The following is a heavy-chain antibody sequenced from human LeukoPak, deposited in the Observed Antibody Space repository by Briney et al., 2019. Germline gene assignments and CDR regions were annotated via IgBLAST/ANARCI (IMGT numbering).Heavy chain of an antibody. J-gene: IGHJ4*02. Sequence: GASVKVSCKASGYTFTSYGISWVRQAPGQRLEWMGCINGDNGNTQYSQKFRGRVTFTRDTSASTAYMELSSLTSEDMAVFYCARGGPNSGGWTLDHWGQGTLVSVSS. D-gene: IGHD6-19*01. CDR2: INGDNGNT. V-gene: IGHV1-18*03. CDR1: GYTFTSYG. CDR3: ARGGPNSGGWTLDH.